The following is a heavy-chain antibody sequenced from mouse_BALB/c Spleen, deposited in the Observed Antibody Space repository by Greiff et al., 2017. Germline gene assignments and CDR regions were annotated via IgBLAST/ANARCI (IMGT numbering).Heavy chain of an antibody. J-gene: IGHJ2*01. Sequence: VQLQQPGAELVRPGASVKLSCKASGYTFTSYWINWVKQRPGQGLEWIGNIYPSDSYTNYNQKFKDKATLTVDKSSSTAYMQLSSPTSEDSAVYYCTRLRDGYYFDYWGQGTTLTVSS. CDR1: GYTFTSYW. CDR3: TRLRDGYYFDY. CDR2: IYPSDSYT. D-gene: IGHD2-3*01. V-gene: IGHV1-69*02.